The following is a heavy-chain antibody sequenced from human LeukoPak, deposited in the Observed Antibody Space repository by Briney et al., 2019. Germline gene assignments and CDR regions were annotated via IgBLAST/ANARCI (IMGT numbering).Heavy chain of an antibody. CDR3: ARPTSKLGSFDY. J-gene: IGHJ4*02. D-gene: IGHD2/OR15-2a*01. CDR2: IHYSGST. Sequence: NTSETLSLTCTVSGGSISSSSYYWAWIRQPPGKGLEWIGSIHYSGSTYYNPSLKSRITISVDTSKNQFSLKLSSVTAADTAVYYCARPTSKLGSFDYWGQGTLVTVSS. CDR1: GGSISSSSYY. V-gene: IGHV4-39*01.